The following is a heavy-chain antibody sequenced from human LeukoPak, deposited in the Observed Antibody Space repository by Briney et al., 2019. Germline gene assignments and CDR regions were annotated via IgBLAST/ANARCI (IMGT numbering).Heavy chain of an antibody. V-gene: IGHV5-51*01. J-gene: IGHJ4*02. CDR2: IYPGDSDT. Sequence: GESLKISCKGSGNRFTSYWIGWVRPMPGKGLEWMGIIYPGDSDTRYSPSLQGQVTISADKSISTAYLQWSSLKASDTAMYYCARVPGIAVAGPFDYWGQGTLVTVSS. CDR1: GNRFTSYW. D-gene: IGHD6-19*01. CDR3: ARVPGIAVAGPFDY.